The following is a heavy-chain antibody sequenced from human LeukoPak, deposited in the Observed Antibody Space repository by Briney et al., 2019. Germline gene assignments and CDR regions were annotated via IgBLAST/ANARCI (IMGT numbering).Heavy chain of an antibody. CDR2: INPNSGGT. CDR3: ATAPITIFGGGDY. J-gene: IGHJ4*02. V-gene: IGHV1-2*02. D-gene: IGHD3-3*01. CDR1: GYTFTGYY. Sequence: ASVKVSCKASGYTFTGYYMHWVRQAPGQGLERMGWINPNSGGTNYAQKFQGRVTMTRDTSISTAYMELSRLRSDDTAVYYCATAPITIFGGGDYWGQGTLVTVSS.